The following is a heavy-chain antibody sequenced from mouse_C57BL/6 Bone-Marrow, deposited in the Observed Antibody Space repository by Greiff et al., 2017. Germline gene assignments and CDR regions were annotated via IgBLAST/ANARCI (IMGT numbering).Heavy chain of an antibody. J-gene: IGHJ4*01. CDR3: ARPLYGPYAMDY. CDR2: IYPGSGST. D-gene: IGHD1-1*01. V-gene: IGHV1-55*01. Sequence: QVQLQQSGAELVKPGASVKMSCKASGYTFTSYWITWVKQRPGQGLEWIGDIYPGSGSTNYNEKFKSKATLTVDTSSSTAYLQLSSLTSEDSAVYYCARPLYGPYAMDYWGQGTSVTVSS. CDR1: GYTFTSYW.